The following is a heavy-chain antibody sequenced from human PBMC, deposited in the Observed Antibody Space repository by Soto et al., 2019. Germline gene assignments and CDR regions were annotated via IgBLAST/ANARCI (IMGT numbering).Heavy chain of an antibody. V-gene: IGHV4-39*01. CDR3: ARLSLGARVDP. D-gene: IGHD1-26*01. Sequence: QLQLQESGPGLVKPSETLSLTCTVSGGSITSSSYYWGWIRQPPGKGLEWIGSIYYSGSTYYNPSLKSRVTISVDTSKNQFSLKLSSVTAAVTAVYYCARLSLGARVDPLGQGTLVTVSS. J-gene: IGHJ5*02. CDR1: GGSITSSSYY. CDR2: IYYSGST.